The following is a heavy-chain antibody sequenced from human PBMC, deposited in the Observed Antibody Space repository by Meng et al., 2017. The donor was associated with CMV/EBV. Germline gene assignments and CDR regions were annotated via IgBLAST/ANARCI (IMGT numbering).Heavy chain of an antibody. CDR1: GFTFSNYW. CDR2: INTDASFT. D-gene: IGHD7-27*01. CDR3: VRDHDWGPDY. J-gene: IGHJ4*02. Sequence: EVQVVESGVGLVQPGGSLRRSCEDSGFTFSNYWMHWFRQDPGEGPVWVSRINTDASFTSYADSVKGRFTIARDNAKNTLYLHMHGLRVDDSAVYYCVRDHDWGPDYWGQGTLVTVSS. V-gene: IGHV3-74*03.